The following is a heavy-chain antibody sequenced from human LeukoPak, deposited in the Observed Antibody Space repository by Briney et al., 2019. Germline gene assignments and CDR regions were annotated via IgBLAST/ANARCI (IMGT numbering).Heavy chain of an antibody. Sequence: GASVKVSCKASGYTFTGYYMHWVRQAPGQGLEWMGRINPNSGGTNYAQKFQGRVTMTRDTSISTAYMELSRLRSDDTAVYYCARGYYYDSSGYYYVWGQGTLVTVSS. CDR3: ARGYYYDSSGYYYV. CDR1: GYTFTGYY. V-gene: IGHV1-2*06. J-gene: IGHJ4*02. D-gene: IGHD3-22*01. CDR2: INPNSGGT.